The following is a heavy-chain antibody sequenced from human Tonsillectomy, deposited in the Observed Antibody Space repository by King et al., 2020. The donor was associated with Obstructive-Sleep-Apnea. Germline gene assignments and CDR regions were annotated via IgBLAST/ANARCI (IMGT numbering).Heavy chain of an antibody. CDR3: ARGEGSGGSPYYYGMDV. V-gene: IGHV4-34*01. CDR2: INHSGST. J-gene: IGHJ6*02. CDR1: GGSFSGYY. Sequence: VQLQQWGAGLLKPSETLSLTCAVYGGSFSGYYWSWIRQPPGKGLEWIGEINHSGSTNYNPSLKSRVTISVDTSKNQFSLKLNSVTAADTAVYYCARGEGSGGSPYYYGMDVRGQGTTVTVSS. D-gene: IGHD2-15*01.